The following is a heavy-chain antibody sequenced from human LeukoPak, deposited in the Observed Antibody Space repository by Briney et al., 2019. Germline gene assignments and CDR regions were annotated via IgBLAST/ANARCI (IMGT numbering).Heavy chain of an antibody. J-gene: IGHJ6*02. CDR2: IYYSGST. V-gene: IGHV4-59*01. CDR3: ASSGSHYYGMDV. D-gene: IGHD1-26*01. CDR1: GGSISSYY. Sequence: SETLSLTCTVSGGSISSYYWSWIRQPPGKGLEWIGYIYYSGSTNYNPSLKSRVTISVDTSENQFSLKLSSVTAADTAVYYCASSGSHYYGMDVWGQGTTVTVSS.